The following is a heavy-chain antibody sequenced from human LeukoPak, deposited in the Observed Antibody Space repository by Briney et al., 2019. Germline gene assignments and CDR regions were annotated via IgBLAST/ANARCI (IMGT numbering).Heavy chain of an antibody. V-gene: IGHV3-23*01. Sequence: PGGSLRLSCAASGLTFSNYAMSWVRQAPGKGLEWVAAVSGSGDGTYYADSVKGRFTISRDNSKNTLYLQMNSLRAEDTAVYYCARDGPGIVVTLPHYWGQGTLVTVSS. J-gene: IGHJ4*02. CDR2: VSGSGDGT. CDR1: GLTFSNYA. CDR3: ARDGPGIVVTLPHY. D-gene: IGHD2-2*01.